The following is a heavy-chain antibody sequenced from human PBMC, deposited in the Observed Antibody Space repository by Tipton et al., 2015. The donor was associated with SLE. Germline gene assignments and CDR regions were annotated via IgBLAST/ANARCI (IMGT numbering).Heavy chain of an antibody. Sequence: TLSLTCTVSGGSLSSSSYYWDWIRQPPGKGLEWIGSMYYSGSTYYNPSLKSRVTISIDTSKNQFSLKLSSMTAADTAVYYCARHERWPHFDYWGQGTLVTVSS. D-gene: IGHD6-19*01. V-gene: IGHV4-39*07. CDR1: GGSLSSSSYY. J-gene: IGHJ4*01. CDR2: MYYSGST. CDR3: ARHERWPHFDY.